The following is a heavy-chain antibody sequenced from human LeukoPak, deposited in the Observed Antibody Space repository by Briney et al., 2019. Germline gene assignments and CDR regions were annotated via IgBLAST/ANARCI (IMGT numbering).Heavy chain of an antibody. CDR2: INHSGST. V-gene: IGHV4-34*01. Sequence: PSETLSLTCAVYGGSFSGYYWSWIRQPPGKGLEWIGEINHSGSTNYNPSLKSRVTISVDTSKNQFSLKLSSVTATDTAVYYCARGGPNTNGHAKYYYYGMDVWGQGTTVTVSS. D-gene: IGHD2-8*01. CDR3: ARGGPNTNGHAKYYYYGMDV. J-gene: IGHJ6*02. CDR1: GGSFSGYY.